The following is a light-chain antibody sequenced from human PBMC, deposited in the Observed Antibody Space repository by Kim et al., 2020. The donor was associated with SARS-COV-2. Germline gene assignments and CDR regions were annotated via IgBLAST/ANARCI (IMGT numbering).Light chain of an antibody. J-gene: IGLJ3*02. V-gene: IGLV3-21*04. CDR2: YDS. Sequence: SYELTQPPSVSVAPGKTATITCGGNNIGSKSVHWYQQKPGQAPILVIYYDSDRPSGIPERFSGSKSGNTATLTISRVEAGDEADFYCQVWDSSSDHWVFG. CDR1: NIGSKS. CDR3: QVWDSSSDHWV.